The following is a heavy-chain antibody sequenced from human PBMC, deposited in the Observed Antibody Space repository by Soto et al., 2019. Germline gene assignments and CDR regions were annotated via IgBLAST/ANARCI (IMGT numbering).Heavy chain of an antibody. D-gene: IGHD6-19*01. CDR3: VQTTGWTGFEF. CDR2: IYGGGTT. V-gene: IGHV3-53*01. Sequence: EVQLVESGGGLIQPGGSLRLSCAASGFAVSSKYMTWVRQAPGKGLEWVSVIYGGGTTYYADSVKGRFTISRDTSKNTLYLQMNSLRAEDTAVYYCVQTTGWTGFEFWGQGTLVTVSS. CDR1: GFAVSSKY. J-gene: IGHJ4*02.